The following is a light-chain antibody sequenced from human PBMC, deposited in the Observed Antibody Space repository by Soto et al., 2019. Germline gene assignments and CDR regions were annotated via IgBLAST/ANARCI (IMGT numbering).Light chain of an antibody. Sequence: IQLTQSPSSLSASVGDRVTITCRASQGISSYLGWYQQKPGKAPKLLIYAASILQSGVPSRFSGSGSETDFTLTINSLQPEDFATYYCQQISGYPLTFGGGTKVEIK. CDR3: QQISGYPLT. CDR2: AAS. J-gene: IGKJ4*01. V-gene: IGKV1-9*01. CDR1: QGISSY.